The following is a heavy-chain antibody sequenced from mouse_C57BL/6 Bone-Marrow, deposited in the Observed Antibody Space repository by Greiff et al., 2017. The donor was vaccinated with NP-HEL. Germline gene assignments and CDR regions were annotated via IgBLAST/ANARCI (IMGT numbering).Heavy chain of an antibody. CDR3: EREGRGRAMDY. V-gene: IGHV10-3*01. CDR1: GFTFNTYA. Sequence: EAGGGLVQPKGSLKLSCAASGFTFNTYAMHWVRQAPGQGLEWVARIRSKSSNYAAYYADSVKDRFTISRDDSQSMLYLQMNNLKTEDTAMYYCEREGRGRAMDYWGQGTSVTVSS. J-gene: IGHJ4*01. CDR2: IRSKSSNYAA.